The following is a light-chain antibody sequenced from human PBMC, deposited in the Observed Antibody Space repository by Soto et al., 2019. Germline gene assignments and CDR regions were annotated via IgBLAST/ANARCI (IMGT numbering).Light chain of an antibody. J-gene: IGLJ3*02. CDR2: RNN. CDR1: SSNIGSNY. Sequence: QSVLTQPPSASGTPGQRVTISCSGSSSNIGSNYVYWYQQLPGTAPKLLIYRNNQRPSGVPDRFSGSKSGTSASLAISGLRSEDEADYYCAAWDDSLSGWVFGGGTKLTV. CDR3: AAWDDSLSGWV. V-gene: IGLV1-47*01.